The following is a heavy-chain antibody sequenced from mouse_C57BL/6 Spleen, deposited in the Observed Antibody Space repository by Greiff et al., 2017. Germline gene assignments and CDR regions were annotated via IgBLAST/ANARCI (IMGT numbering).Heavy chain of an antibody. CDR3: ATSDYGYAMDY. CDR2: IYPGSGST. Sequence: QVQLQQSGAELVKPGASVKLSCKASGFTFTSDWITWVKQRPGQGLEWIGDIYPGSGSTNYNEKFKSKATLAVDTSSSTAYMQLSSLTSEDSAVYYCATSDYGYAMDYWGQGTSVTVSS. D-gene: IGHD2-4*01. CDR1: GFTFTSDW. J-gene: IGHJ4*01. V-gene: IGHV1-55*01.